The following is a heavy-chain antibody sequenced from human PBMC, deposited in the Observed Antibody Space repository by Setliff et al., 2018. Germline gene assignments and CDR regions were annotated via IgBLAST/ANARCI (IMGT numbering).Heavy chain of an antibody. V-gene: IGHV4-38-2*02. Sequence: SETLSLTCTVSGYSISNDYFWGLIRQPPGKGLEWIGSIYHSGSASYYPSLKSRVTISVDTSKNQFSLNLSSVTAADTAVYYCAKHRSYFDYWCQGTLVTVST. J-gene: IGHJ4*02. CDR1: GYSISNDYF. CDR2: IYHSGSA. CDR3: AKHRSYFDY.